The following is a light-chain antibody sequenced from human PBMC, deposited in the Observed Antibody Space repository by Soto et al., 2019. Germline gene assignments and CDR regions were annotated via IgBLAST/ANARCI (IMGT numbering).Light chain of an antibody. V-gene: IGKV1-5*03. Sequence: DIQMTQSPSTLSGSVGERVTITCGASQTISSWLASYQQKPGKAPKLLIYKASTLKSGVPSRFSGSGSGTEFTLTISSLQPDDFATYYCQHYNSYSEAFGQGTKVDIK. CDR2: KAS. CDR3: QHYNSYSEA. CDR1: QTISSW. J-gene: IGKJ1*01.